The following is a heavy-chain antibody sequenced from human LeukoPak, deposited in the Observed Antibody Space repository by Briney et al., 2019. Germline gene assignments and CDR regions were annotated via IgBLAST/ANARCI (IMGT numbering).Heavy chain of an antibody. Sequence: GGSLKLSCAASGFSLGSYWMRWVRQAPGKGLEWVANIKQDGSEKYYVDSVKGRFTISRDNAKNSLYLQMNSLRAEDTAVYYCARDNSGDGYNSDYWGQGTLVTGSS. CDR1: GFSLGSYW. J-gene: IGHJ4*02. CDR3: ARDNSGDGYNSDY. V-gene: IGHV3-7*01. CDR2: IKQDGSEK. D-gene: IGHD5-24*01.